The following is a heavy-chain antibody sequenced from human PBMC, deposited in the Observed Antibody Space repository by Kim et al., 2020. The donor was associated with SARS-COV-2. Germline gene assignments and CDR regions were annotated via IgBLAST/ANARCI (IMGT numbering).Heavy chain of an antibody. CDR2: IYPGDSDT. Sequence: GESLKISCKGSGHSFTSYWIGWVRQMPGKGLEWMGIIYPGDSDTRYSPSFQGQVTISADKSISTAYLQWSSLKASDTAMYYCARRDDSYDYVWGSYRPFDYWGQGTLVTVSS. V-gene: IGHV5-51*01. D-gene: IGHD3-16*02. J-gene: IGHJ4*02. CDR3: ARRDDSYDYVWGSYRPFDY. CDR1: GHSFTSYW.